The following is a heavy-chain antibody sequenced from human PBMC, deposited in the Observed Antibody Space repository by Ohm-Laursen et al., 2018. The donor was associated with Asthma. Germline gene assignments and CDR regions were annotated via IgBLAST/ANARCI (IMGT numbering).Heavy chain of an antibody. CDR1: GFTVSSNY. J-gene: IGHJ6*02. Sequence: SLRLSCAASGFTVSSNYMSWVRQAPGKGLEWVSVIYSGGSTYYADSMKGRFTISRDNSKNTLYLQMNSLRAEDTAVYYCARGLYGFPYYYYGMDVWGQGTTVTVSS. D-gene: IGHD3-10*01. V-gene: IGHV3-53*01. CDR3: ARGLYGFPYYYYGMDV. CDR2: IYSGGST.